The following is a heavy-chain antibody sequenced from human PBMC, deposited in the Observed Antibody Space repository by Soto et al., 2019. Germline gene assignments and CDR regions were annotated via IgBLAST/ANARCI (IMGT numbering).Heavy chain of an antibody. CDR1: GYTFTGYY. CDR3: ARDVVVVPAAIYYFDF. V-gene: IGHV1-2*02. J-gene: IGHJ4*02. D-gene: IGHD2-2*01. Sequence: ASVKVSCKASGYTFTGYYIHWVRQAPGQGLEWMGWINPNSGGANIAQKFQGRVTMTRDTSMSTVYMELSSLRSEDTAVYYCARDVVVVPAAIYYFDFWGQGTLVTVSS. CDR2: INPNSGGA.